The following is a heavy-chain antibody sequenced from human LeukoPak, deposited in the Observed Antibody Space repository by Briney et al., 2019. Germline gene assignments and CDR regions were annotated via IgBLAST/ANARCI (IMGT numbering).Heavy chain of an antibody. CDR1: GYTFTSYG. J-gene: IGHJ6*03. CDR3: ARRVYCSSTSCYRYYYYYYMDV. CDR2: ISAYNGNT. Sequence: ASVKVSCKASGYTFTSYGISWVRQAPGQGLEWMGWISAYNGNTNYAQRLQGRVTMTTDTSTSTAYMELRSLRSDDTAVYYCARRVYCSSTSCYRYYYYYYMDVWGKGTTVTVSS. D-gene: IGHD2-2*01. V-gene: IGHV1-18*01.